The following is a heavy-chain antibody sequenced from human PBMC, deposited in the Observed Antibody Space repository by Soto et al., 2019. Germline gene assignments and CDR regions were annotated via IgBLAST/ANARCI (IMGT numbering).Heavy chain of an antibody. CDR1: GFTFSSYS. J-gene: IGHJ6*02. D-gene: IGHD2-2*02. CDR2: ISSSSSYI. Sequence: LRLSCAASGFTFSSYSMNWVRQAPGKGLEWVSSISSSSSYIYYADSVKGRFTISRDNAKNSLYLQMNSLRAEDTAVYYCARDGHCSSTSCYTDYYYYGMDVWGQGTTVTVSS. CDR3: ARDGHCSSTSCYTDYYYYGMDV. V-gene: IGHV3-21*01.